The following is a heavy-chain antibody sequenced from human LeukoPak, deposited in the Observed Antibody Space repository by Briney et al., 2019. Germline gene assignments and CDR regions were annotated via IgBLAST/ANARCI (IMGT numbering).Heavy chain of an antibody. V-gene: IGHV3-48*03. D-gene: IGHD1-1*01. CDR3: AKDSNEYYFDY. Sequence: GGSLRLSCAASGFTFSSYEMNWVRQAPGKGLEWVSYISSSGSTIYYADSVKGRFTISRDSSKNTLYLQMNSLRPEDTAVYYCAKDSNEYYFDYWGRGTLVTVSS. J-gene: IGHJ4*02. CDR2: ISSSGSTI. CDR1: GFTFSSYE.